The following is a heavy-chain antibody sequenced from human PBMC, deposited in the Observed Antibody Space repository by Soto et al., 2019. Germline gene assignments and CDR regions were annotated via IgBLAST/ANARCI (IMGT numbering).Heavy chain of an antibody. CDR3: ARRSGIMTTVTTWTFDI. Sequence: PGESLKISCKGSGYSFTSYWIGWVRQMPGKGLEWMGIIYPGDSDTRYSPSFQGQVTISADKSISTAYLQWSSLKASDTAMYYCARRSGIMTTVTTWTFDIWGQGTMVTVSS. CDR1: GYSFTSYW. V-gene: IGHV5-51*01. CDR2: IYPGDSDT. D-gene: IGHD4-4*01. J-gene: IGHJ3*02.